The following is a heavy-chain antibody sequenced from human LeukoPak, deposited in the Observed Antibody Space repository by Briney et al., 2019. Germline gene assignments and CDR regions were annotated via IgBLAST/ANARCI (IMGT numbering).Heavy chain of an antibody. D-gene: IGHD1-7*01. CDR3: ARGDNWNSYYYYYPDV. Sequence: GGSLRLSCAASGFTFSSYSMNWVRQAPGKGLEWVSYISTSSTIYYADSVKGRFTISRDNAKNSLYLQMNSLRAEDTAMYYCARGDNWNSYYYYYPDVWGKGTTVTVSS. J-gene: IGHJ6*03. V-gene: IGHV3-48*04. CDR1: GFTFSSYS. CDR2: ISTSSTI.